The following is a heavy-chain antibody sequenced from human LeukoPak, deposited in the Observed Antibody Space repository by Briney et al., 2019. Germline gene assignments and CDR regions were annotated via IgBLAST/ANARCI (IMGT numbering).Heavy chain of an antibody. Sequence: SETLSLTCTVSGGSISSYYWSWIRHPPGKGLEWIGYIYYSGSTNYNPSLKSRVTISVDTSKNQFSLKLSSVTAADTAVYYCAGTAFGAFDIWGQGTMVTVSS. CDR2: IYYSGST. J-gene: IGHJ3*02. CDR3: AGTAFGAFDI. V-gene: IGHV4-59*01. D-gene: IGHD5-18*01. CDR1: GGSISSYY.